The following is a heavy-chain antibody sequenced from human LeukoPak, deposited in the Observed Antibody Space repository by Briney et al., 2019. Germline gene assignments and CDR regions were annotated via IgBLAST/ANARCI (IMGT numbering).Heavy chain of an antibody. CDR2: INSDGSTT. V-gene: IGHV3-74*03. J-gene: IGHJ5*02. D-gene: IGHD6-25*01. CDR3: SLIASGGS. Sequence: GGSLRLSCAASGFTFSSYWMHWVRQAPGEGLVWVSRINSDGSTTTYADPVKGRFTISRDNVKNTLYLQMNSLRAEDTAVYYCSLIASGGSWGQGTLVTVSS. CDR1: GFTFSSYW.